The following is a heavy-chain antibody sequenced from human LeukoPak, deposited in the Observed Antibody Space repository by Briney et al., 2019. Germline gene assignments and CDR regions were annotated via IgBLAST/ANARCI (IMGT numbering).Heavy chain of an antibody. J-gene: IGHJ6*03. CDR2: IDYSVSA. D-gene: IGHD3-10*01. V-gene: IGHV4-59*01. Sequence: SETLSLTCTVSGGSISSYYWSWIRQPPGKGLEWIGYIDYSVSANYNPSLKSRVTTSLDTSKNQFSLKLSSVTAADTAVYYCAREGTDQYYYYYMDVWGKGTTVTVSS. CDR1: GGSISSYY. CDR3: AREGTDQYYYYYMDV.